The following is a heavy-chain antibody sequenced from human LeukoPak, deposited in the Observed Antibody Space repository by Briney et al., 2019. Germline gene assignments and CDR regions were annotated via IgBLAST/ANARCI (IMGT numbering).Heavy chain of an antibody. CDR1: GFTFSSYG. J-gene: IGHJ6*02. CDR2: IWYDGSNK. D-gene: IGHD6-13*01. CDR3: ARDGATSSRWYVRYYYYGMDV. V-gene: IGHV3-33*01. Sequence: PGRSLRLSCAASGFTFSSYGMHWVRQAPGKGLEWVAVIWYDGSNKYYADSVKGRFTISRDNSKNTLYLQMNSLRAEDTAVYYCARDGATSSRWYVRYYYYGMDVWGQGTTVTVSS.